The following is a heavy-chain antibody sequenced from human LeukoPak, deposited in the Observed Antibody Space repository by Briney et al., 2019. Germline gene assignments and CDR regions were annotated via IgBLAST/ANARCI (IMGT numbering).Heavy chain of an antibody. Sequence: GGSLRLSCAASGFTFSSYAMSWVRQAPGKGLEWVSAISGSGGSTYYADSVKGRFTISRDNSKNTLYLQMNSLRAEDTAVYYCARRRAYSSSWYYFDYWGQGTLVTVPS. V-gene: IGHV3-23*01. J-gene: IGHJ4*02. D-gene: IGHD6-13*01. CDR1: GFTFSSYA. CDR2: ISGSGGST. CDR3: ARRRAYSSSWYYFDY.